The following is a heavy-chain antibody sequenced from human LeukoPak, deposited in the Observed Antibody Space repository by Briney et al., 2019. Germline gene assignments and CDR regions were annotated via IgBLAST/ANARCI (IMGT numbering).Heavy chain of an antibody. Sequence: ASVKVSCKASGYTFTGYYMHWVRQAPGQGLEWMGGINSNNGGTNYAQNFQGRVTMTRDTSISTAYMELRWLRSDDTAVYYCARGGVAEYVRHWGQGTLVTVSS. CDR1: GYTFTGYY. J-gene: IGHJ1*01. CDR3: ARGGVAEYVRH. V-gene: IGHV1-2*02. CDR2: INSNNGGT.